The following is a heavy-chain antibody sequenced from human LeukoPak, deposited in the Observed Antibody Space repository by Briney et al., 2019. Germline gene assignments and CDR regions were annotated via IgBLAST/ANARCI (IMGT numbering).Heavy chain of an antibody. V-gene: IGHV4-4*07. J-gene: IGHJ4*02. CDR3: ARDKAYDLDEASGYYYNRGLDY. Sequence: PSETLSLTCLVSGGSMSNYYWSWIRQPAGRGLEWIGRIYSTGTINYNPSLESRVTMSVDTSKNQCSPNMRSVTAADTAVYFCARDKAYDLDEASGYYYNRGLDYWGQGTLVTVSS. CDR2: IYSTGTI. CDR1: GGSMSNYY. D-gene: IGHD3-22*01.